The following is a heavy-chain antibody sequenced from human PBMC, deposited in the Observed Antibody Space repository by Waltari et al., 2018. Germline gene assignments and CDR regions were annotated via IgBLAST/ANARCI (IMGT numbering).Heavy chain of an antibody. CDR3: AKGPCGDCSPFDY. Sequence: EVQLLESGGGLVQPGGSLRLSCEASGFTFNSYAISWVRQAPGKGLEWVSVIYSGGSSTYYADSVKGRFTISRDNSKNTPYLQMNSLRAEDTAVYYCAKGPCGDCSPFDYWGQGTLVTVSS. V-gene: IGHV3-23*03. CDR2: IYSGGSST. CDR1: GFTFNSYA. J-gene: IGHJ4*02. D-gene: IGHD2-21*01.